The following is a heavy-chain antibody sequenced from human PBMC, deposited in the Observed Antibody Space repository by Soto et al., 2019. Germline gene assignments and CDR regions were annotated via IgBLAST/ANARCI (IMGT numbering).Heavy chain of an antibody. V-gene: IGHV3-21*01. CDR1: GFTFSSYS. CDR2: IGSSSSYI. CDR3: ARDSLSEDIVVVPAARY. J-gene: IGHJ4*02. D-gene: IGHD2-2*01. Sequence: GGSLRLSCAASGFTFSSYSMNWVRQAPGKGLEWVSSIGSSSSYIYYADSVKGRFTISRDNAKNSLYLQMNSLRAEDTAVYYCARDSLSEDIVVVPAARYWGQGTLVTVSS.